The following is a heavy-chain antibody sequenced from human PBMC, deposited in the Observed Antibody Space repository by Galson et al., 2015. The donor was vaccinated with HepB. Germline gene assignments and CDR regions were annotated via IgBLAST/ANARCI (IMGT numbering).Heavy chain of an antibody. D-gene: IGHD1-26*01. CDR1: GGTFSSYA. Sequence: SVKVSCKASGGTFSSYAISWVRQAPGQGLEWMGGIIPILGIANYAQKFQGRVTITADKSTSTAYMELSSLRSEDTAVYYCARDRRGGELPTQFDYWGQGTLVTVSS. CDR3: ARDRRGGELPTQFDY. J-gene: IGHJ4*02. CDR2: IIPILGIA. V-gene: IGHV1-69*10.